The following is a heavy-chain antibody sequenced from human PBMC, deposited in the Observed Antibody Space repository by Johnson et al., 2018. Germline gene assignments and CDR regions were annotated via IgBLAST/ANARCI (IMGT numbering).Heavy chain of an antibody. CDR1: GFTFSSFA. Sequence: QVQLVESGGGVVQPGRSLRLSCAASGFTFSSFAVHWVRQAPGKGLEWVAVISFDGSNKYYTDSVKGRFTISRDNSKNTLYLQMNSRRAEDTAVYYCARARMPYGDYLEYFQHWGQGTLVTVSS. CDR3: ARARMPYGDYLEYFQH. V-gene: IGHV3-30-3*01. J-gene: IGHJ1*01. D-gene: IGHD4-17*01. CDR2: ISFDGSNK.